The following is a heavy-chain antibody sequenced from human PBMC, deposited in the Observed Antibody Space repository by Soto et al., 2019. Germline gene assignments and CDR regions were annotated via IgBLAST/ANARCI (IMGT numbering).Heavy chain of an antibody. V-gene: IGHV4-31*03. D-gene: IGHD3-10*01. Sequence: QVQLQESGPGLVKPSQTLSLTCTVSGGSISSGGYYWSWIRQHPGKGLEWIGYIYYSGSTYYNPSHKSRVTTPVDTSKNQFSLKLSSVTAADTAVYYCARDYYGSGSYYNDRYFDLWGRGTLVTVSS. CDR2: IYYSGST. CDR3: ARDYYGSGSYYNDRYFDL. J-gene: IGHJ2*01. CDR1: GGSISSGGYY.